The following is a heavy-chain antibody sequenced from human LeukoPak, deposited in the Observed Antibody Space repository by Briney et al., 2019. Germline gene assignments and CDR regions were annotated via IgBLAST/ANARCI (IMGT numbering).Heavy chain of an antibody. CDR3: AKNYDSSGCIDY. J-gene: IGHJ4*02. CDR2: VSGSGGST. CDR1: GFTFSSYA. Sequence: GGSLRLSCAASGFTFSSYAMSWVRQAPGKGLEWVSAVSGSGGSTYYADSVKGRFTISRDNSKNTLYLQMNSLRAEDTAVYYCAKNYDSSGCIDYWGQGTLVTVSS. V-gene: IGHV3-23*01. D-gene: IGHD3-22*01.